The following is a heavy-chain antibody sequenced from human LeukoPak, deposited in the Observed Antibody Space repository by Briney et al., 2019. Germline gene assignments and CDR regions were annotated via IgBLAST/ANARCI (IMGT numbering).Heavy chain of an antibody. V-gene: IGHV3-9*03. D-gene: IGHD6-13*01. Sequence: GGSLRLSCAASGFTFDDYAMHWVRQAPGKGLEWVSGISWNSGSIGYADSVKGRFTISRDNAKNSLYLQMNSLRAEDMALYYCAKSAAGPHYYFDYWGQGTLVTVSS. CDR3: AKSAAGPHYYFDY. CDR2: ISWNSGSI. J-gene: IGHJ4*02. CDR1: GFTFDDYA.